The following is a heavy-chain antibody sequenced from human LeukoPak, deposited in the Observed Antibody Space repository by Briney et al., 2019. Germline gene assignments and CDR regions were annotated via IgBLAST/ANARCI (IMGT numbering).Heavy chain of an antibody. CDR2: ISSSSSYI. Sequence: GGSLRLSCAVSGFTFSSYTINWVRQAPGKGPEWVSSISSSSSYIYYADSVKGRFTISRDNAKNSLSLQMNSLRAEDTAVYYCARDRLLEDRDYHYYYYMDVWGIGTTVTVSS. V-gene: IGHV3-21*01. D-gene: IGHD1-1*01. CDR1: GFTFSSYT. J-gene: IGHJ6*03. CDR3: ARDRLLEDRDYHYYYYMDV.